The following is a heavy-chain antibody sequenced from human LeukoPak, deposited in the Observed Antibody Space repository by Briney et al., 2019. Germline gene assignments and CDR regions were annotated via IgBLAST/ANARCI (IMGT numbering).Heavy chain of an antibody. D-gene: IGHD3-16*01. Sequence: GGSLRLSCAASGFNFRSSWMSWDRQAPGKGLEWVANIKHDGTGKYYVDSVKGRFTISRDNAKNSLYLQINSLRAEDTAVYYCARESKLGDWGQGTLVTVSS. CDR2: IKHDGTGK. CDR1: GFNFRSSW. J-gene: IGHJ4*02. CDR3: ARESKLGD. V-gene: IGHV3-7*01.